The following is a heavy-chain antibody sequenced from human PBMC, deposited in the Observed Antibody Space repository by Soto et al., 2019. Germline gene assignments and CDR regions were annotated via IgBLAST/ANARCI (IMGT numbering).Heavy chain of an antibody. Sequence: QVQLVQSGAEVKKPGASVKVSCKASGHDFSSYGISWVRQAPGQGLEWMGWISASNGNRDYAQQFQGRVTMTSDTSRTTAYMELRSLRSDDTAVYYCVRDPQRNDYWGQGTLVNVSS. CDR1: GHDFSSYG. V-gene: IGHV1-18*04. J-gene: IGHJ4*02. CDR2: ISASNGNR. D-gene: IGHD2-2*01. CDR3: VRDPQRNDY.